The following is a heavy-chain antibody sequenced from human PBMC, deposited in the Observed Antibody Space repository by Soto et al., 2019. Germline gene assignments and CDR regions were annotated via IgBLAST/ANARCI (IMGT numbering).Heavy chain of an antibody. J-gene: IGHJ6*02. CDR1: GYTFTSYA. D-gene: IGHD6-19*01. Sequence: QVQLVQSGAEVKKPGASVKVSCKASGYTFTSYAMHWVLQAPGQRLEWMGWINAGNGNTKYSQKFQGRVTITRDTSASTAYMELSSLRSEDTAVYYCARVAAFYYGMDVWGQGTTVTVSS. V-gene: IGHV1-3*01. CDR2: INAGNGNT. CDR3: ARVAAFYYGMDV.